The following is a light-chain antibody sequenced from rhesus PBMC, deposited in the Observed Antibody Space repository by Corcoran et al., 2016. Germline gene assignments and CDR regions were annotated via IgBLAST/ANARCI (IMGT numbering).Light chain of an antibody. V-gene: IGKV1-74*01. CDR3: QHAYGTPPT. CDR2: KAS. J-gene: IGKJ4*01. CDR1: ENINTY. Sequence: DIQMTQSPSSLSASVGDRVTITCRASENINTYLNWYQQRTGKAPTLLIYKASNLQSGVPSRFSGGGSWADYTLTLSGLQPGDVATYYCQHAYGTPPTFGGGTKV.